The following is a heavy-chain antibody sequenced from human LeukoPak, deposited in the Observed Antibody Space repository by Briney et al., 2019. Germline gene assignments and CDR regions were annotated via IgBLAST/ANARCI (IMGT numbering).Heavy chain of an antibody. CDR3: ATSRSFDY. V-gene: IGHV3-74*01. D-gene: IGHD1-14*01. CDR1: GFTFSSYW. CDR2: INSNGSST. Sequence: PGGSLRLSCAASGFTFSSYWIHWVRKVPGKGLVWVSCINSNGSSTNYADSVKGRFTISTDNAKNTLYLQMNSLRAEDTAVYYCATSRSFDYWGQGILVTVSS. J-gene: IGHJ4*02.